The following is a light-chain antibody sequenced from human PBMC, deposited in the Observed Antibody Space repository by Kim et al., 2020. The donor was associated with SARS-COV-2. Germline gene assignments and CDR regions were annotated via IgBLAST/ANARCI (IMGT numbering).Light chain of an antibody. CDR3: QSYDSRFWV. CDR2: EDS. Sequence: LTQSHSVSESPGRTVTISCTRSSGGIASNHVQWYQQRPGSAPTTVIYEDSLRASGVPDRFSGSIDSSSNSASLTISGLKTEDEADYYCQSYDSRFWVFGGGTQLTVL. J-gene: IGLJ3*02. V-gene: IGLV6-57*03. CDR1: SGGIASNH.